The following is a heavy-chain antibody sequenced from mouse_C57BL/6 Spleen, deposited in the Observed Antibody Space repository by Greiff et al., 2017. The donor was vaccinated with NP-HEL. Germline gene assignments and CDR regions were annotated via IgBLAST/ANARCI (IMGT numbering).Heavy chain of an antibody. Sequence: VQLQQSGPELVKPGASVKMSCKASGYTFTDYNMHWVKQSHGKSLEWIGYINPNNGGTSYTQKFKGKAKLTVNKSASTAYMELRSLTSENAAVYYCARRRDYYYGSHFDVWGTGTTVTVSS. CDR2: INPNNGGT. CDR3: ARRRDYYYGSHFDV. D-gene: IGHD1-1*01. J-gene: IGHJ1*03. V-gene: IGHV1-22*01. CDR1: GYTFTDYN.